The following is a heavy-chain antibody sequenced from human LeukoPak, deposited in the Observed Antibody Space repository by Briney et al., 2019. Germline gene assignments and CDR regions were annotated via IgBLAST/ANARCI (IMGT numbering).Heavy chain of an antibody. CDR1: GFAFNTYS. CDR2: IFSSSTYI. J-gene: IGHJ4*02. Sequence: PGGSLRLSCAASGFAFNTYSMNWVRQAPGEGLEWVSFIFSSSTYIYYTDSVKGRFTISRDNARNSLYLQMDNLRAEDTGVYYCARDFYDGFALDYWGQGTLVTVSS. V-gene: IGHV3-21*03. D-gene: IGHD5/OR15-5a*01. CDR3: ARDFYDGFALDY.